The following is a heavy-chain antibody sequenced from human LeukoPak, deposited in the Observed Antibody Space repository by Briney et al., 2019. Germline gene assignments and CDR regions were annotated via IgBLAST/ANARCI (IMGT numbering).Heavy chain of an antibody. CDR3: ARSTVVNPAYFDY. V-gene: IGHV3-11*01. Sequence: GGSLRLSCAASGFTFSDYYMSWIRQAPGKGLEWVSYISSSGSTIYYADSVKGRFTISRDNAKNSLYLQMNSLRAEDTAVYYCARSTVVNPAYFDYWGQGTLVTVSS. J-gene: IGHJ4*02. D-gene: IGHD4-23*01. CDR2: ISSSGSTI. CDR1: GFTFSDYY.